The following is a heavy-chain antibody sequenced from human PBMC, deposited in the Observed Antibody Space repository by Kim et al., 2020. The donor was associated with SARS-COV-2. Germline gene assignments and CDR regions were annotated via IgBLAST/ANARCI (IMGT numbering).Heavy chain of an antibody. CDR2: TYYRSKWYN. J-gene: IGHJ6*02. CDR1: GDSVSSNSAA. D-gene: IGHD6-13*01. V-gene: IGHV6-1*01. Sequence: SQTLSLTCAISGDSVSSNSAAWNWIRQSPSRGLEWLGRTYYRSKWYNDYAVSVKSRITINPDTSKNQFPLQLNSVTPEDTAVYYCARGAGLVAAAGTDYYYDGMDVWGQGTTVTVSS. CDR3: ARGAGLVAAAGTDYYYDGMDV.